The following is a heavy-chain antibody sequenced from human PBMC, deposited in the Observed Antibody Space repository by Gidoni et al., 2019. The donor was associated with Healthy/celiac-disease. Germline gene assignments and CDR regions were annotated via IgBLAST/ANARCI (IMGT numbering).Heavy chain of an antibody. D-gene: IGHD6-19*01. CDR3: AEGRIAVAGKMVKEPYYYYYYGMDV. V-gene: IGHV1-69*06. CDR1: GGTSSSYA. J-gene: IGHJ6*02. Sequence: QVQLVQSGAEVKKPGSSVKVSCKASGGTSSSYALSGVRQAPGQGLEWMGGIVPIFGTANYAQKFQGRVTITADKPPSTAYMELSSLRSEDTAVYYCAEGRIAVAGKMVKEPYYYYYYGMDVWGQGTTVTVSS. CDR2: IVPIFGTA.